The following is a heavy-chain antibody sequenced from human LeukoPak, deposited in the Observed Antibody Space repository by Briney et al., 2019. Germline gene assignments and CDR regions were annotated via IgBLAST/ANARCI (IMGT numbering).Heavy chain of an antibody. CDR1: GLTFSSYA. Sequence: GGSLRLSCAASGLTFSSYAMSCARQAPGRALEWVSAISCCGGSTFYADPGTGRFTISRDNSENTLYLHMNSLRAEDTAVYYCAKYHSSSWSYYYYGMDVWGQGTTVTVSS. CDR3: AKYHSSSWSYYYYGMDV. V-gene: IGHV3-23*01. J-gene: IGHJ6*02. D-gene: IGHD6-13*01. CDR2: ISCCGGST.